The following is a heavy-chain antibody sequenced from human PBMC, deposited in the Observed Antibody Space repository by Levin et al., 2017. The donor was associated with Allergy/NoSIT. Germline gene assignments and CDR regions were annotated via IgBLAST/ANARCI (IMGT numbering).Heavy chain of an antibody. Sequence: SETLSLTCTVSGGSLSNNNYFWSWVRQHAGTGPEWIGYISASGIAYYNPSLESRVSISINTSKNQFSLNLRSVTAADTAIYYCARDVINPSYGYLDAFDIWGQGTMVTVSS. J-gene: IGHJ3*02. D-gene: IGHD5-18*01. CDR2: ISASGIA. V-gene: IGHV4-31*03. CDR3: ARDVINPSYGYLDAFDI. CDR1: GGSLSNNNYF.